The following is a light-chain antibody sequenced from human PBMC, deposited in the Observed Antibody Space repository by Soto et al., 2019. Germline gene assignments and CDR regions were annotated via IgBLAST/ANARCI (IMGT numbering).Light chain of an antibody. CDR2: DIS. J-gene: IGKJ5*01. CDR1: QSLSSNY. CDR3: QQYGGSMT. V-gene: IGKV3-20*01. Sequence: EIVLTQSPGTLSLSPGDTATLSCRASQSLSSNYLAWYQQRPGQAPKLLIYDISSRATGIPDRFSGSGSGXXXXXTXXXXXPXDFAVYYCQQYGGSMTFGQGTRLEIE.